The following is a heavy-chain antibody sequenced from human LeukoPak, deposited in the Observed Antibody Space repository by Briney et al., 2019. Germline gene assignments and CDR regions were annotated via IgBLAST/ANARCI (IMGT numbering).Heavy chain of an antibody. CDR1: GGSISSSTYF. V-gene: IGHV4-39*01. CDR3: ARHYTLVTAPGAYYMDV. J-gene: IGHJ6*03. D-gene: IGHD6-13*01. CDR2: IYHTGTT. Sequence: PSETLSLTCSVSGGSISSSTYFWGWIRQPLGKGLEWIGTIYHTGTTYYNPSLQSRVTISVDTSKNQFSLNLSSVTATDTAVYFCARHYTLVTAPGAYYMDVWGKGTTVTVSS.